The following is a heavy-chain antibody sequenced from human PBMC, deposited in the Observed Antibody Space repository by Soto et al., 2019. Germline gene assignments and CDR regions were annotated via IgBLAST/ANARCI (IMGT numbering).Heavy chain of an antibody. CDR1: GGTFGSYA. CDR2: IIPIFGTA. Sequence: GASVKVSCKASGGTFGSYAISWVRQAPGQGLEWMGGIIPIFGTANYAQKFQGRVTITADESTSTAYMELSSLRSEDTAVYYCARVGPYYYGSGSSTVDAFDIWGQGTMVTVSS. CDR3: ARVGPYYYGSGSSTVDAFDI. J-gene: IGHJ3*02. V-gene: IGHV1-69*13. D-gene: IGHD3-10*01.